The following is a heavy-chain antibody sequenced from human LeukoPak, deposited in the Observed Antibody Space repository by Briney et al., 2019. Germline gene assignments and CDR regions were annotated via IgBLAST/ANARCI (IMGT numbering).Heavy chain of an antibody. CDR3: ARVGGIAAAGYFDY. J-gene: IGHJ4*02. CDR2: ISSSSSYI. Sequence: PGGSLRLSCAASGFTFSSYSMNWVRQAPGKGLEWVSSISSSSSYIYYADSLKGRFTISRDNAKNSLYLQMNSLRAEDTAVYYCARVGGIAAAGYFDYWGQGTLVTVSS. CDR1: GFTFSSYS. V-gene: IGHV3-21*01. D-gene: IGHD6-13*01.